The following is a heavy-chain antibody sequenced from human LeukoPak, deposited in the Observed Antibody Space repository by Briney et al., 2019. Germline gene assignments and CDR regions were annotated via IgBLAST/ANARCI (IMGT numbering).Heavy chain of an antibody. CDR1: GFTFSSYE. CDR3: ARDAPITIQQNYYYYYGMDV. V-gene: IGHV3-48*03. D-gene: IGHD3-3*01. Sequence: PGGSLRLSCAASGFTFSSYEMNWVRQAPGKGLEWVSYISSSGSTIYYADSVKGRFTISRDNAKKSLYLQMNSLRAEDTAVYYCARDAPITIQQNYYYYYGMDVWGQGTTVTVSS. J-gene: IGHJ6*02. CDR2: ISSSGSTI.